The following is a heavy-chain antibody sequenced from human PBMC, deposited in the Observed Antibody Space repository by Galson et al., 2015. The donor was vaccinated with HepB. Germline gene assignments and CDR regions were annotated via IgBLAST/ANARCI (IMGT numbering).Heavy chain of an antibody. CDR1: GFTFSSYW. CDR2: IKQDGSEK. Sequence: SLRLSCAASGFTFSSYWMSWVRQAPGKGLEWVANIKQDGSEKYYVDSVKGRFTISRDNAKNSLYLQMNSLRAEDTAVYYCAKAHSGGSSYDYWGQGTLVTVSS. V-gene: IGHV3-7*03. J-gene: IGHJ4*02. D-gene: IGHD2-15*01. CDR3: AKAHSGGSSYDY.